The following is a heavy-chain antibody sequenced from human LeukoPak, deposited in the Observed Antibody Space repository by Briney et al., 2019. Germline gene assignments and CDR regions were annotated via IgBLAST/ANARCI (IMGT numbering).Heavy chain of an antibody. CDR3: ARYGWLEGPYFDY. V-gene: IGHV5-51*01. CDR2: IYPGDSDT. CDR1: GYSFTSYW. Sequence: GESLKISCKASGYSFTSYWIGWVRQMPGKGLEWMGIIYPGDSDTRYSPSFQGQVTISADKSISTAYLQWSSLKASDTAMYYCARYGWLEGPYFDYWGQGTLVTVSS. J-gene: IGHJ4*02. D-gene: IGHD1-1*01.